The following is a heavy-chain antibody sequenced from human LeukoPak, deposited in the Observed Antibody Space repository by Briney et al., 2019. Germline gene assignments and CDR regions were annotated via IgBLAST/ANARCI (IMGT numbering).Heavy chain of an antibody. Sequence: PSETLSLTCTVSGGSINSYYRSWIRQPAGKGLEWIGRIYSNGITKYNPPLKSRVTLSVDTSRNQFSLKLTAVTAADTAVYYCARGRYSSSHHATFDYWGQGTLVTVSS. CDR3: ARGRYSSSHHATFDY. V-gene: IGHV4-4*07. CDR2: IYSNGIT. CDR1: GGSINSYY. D-gene: IGHD6-6*01. J-gene: IGHJ4*02.